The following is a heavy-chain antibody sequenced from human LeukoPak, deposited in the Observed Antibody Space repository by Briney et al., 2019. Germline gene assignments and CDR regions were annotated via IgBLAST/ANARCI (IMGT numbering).Heavy chain of an antibody. J-gene: IGHJ4*02. CDR1: GFTFSSFW. D-gene: IGHD5-12*01. CDR2: INQDGSEK. CDR3: ARDGGVSGYDLLDY. Sequence: GGSLRLSCAASGFTFSSFWMTWVRQAPGKGLEWVANINQDGSEKYYVDSVKGRFTISRDNAKNSVYLQMNILRGEDTAVYYCARDGGVSGYDLLDYWGQGTLVTVSS. V-gene: IGHV3-7*01.